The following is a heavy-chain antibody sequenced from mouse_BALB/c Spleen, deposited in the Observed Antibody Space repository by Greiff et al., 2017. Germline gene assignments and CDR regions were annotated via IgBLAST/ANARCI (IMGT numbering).Heavy chain of an antibody. CDR3: VKTARATAMDY. J-gene: IGHJ4*01. V-gene: IGHV10-1*02. Sequence: DVKLVESGGGLVQPKGSLKLSCAASGFTFNTYAMNWVRQAPGKGLEWVARIRSKSNNYATYYADSVKDRFTISRDDSQSMLYLQMNNLKTEDTAMYYCVKTARATAMDYWGQGTSVTVSS. D-gene: IGHD3-2*01. CDR1: GFTFNTYA. CDR2: IRSKSNNYAT.